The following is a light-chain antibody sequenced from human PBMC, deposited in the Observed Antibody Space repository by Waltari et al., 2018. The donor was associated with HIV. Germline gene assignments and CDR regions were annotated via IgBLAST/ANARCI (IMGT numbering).Light chain of an antibody. J-gene: IGKJ3*01. V-gene: IGKV1-9*01. CDR3: QQLNSYPPLFA. CDR2: AAS. CDR1: QDISNY. Sequence: DIQLTQSPSFLSASVGDRVTITCRTSQDISNYLAWYQQKPGKAPKLLIYAASTLQSGVPSRFSCSGAGTEFTLTISSLQPEDFATYYCQQLNSYPPLFAFGPGTKVHIK.